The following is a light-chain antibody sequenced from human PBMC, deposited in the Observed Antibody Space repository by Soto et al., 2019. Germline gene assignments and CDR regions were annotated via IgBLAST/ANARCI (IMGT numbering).Light chain of an antibody. CDR2: WAS. V-gene: IGKV4-1*01. Sequence: IVMTQSPDSLAVSLGERATINCKSSQSVLHSSNNKNYLAWYQQKPGQPPKLLIYWASTRESGVPDRFSGSGSRTDFTLTTSSLQAEDVAVYYCHQYYTTPRTCGQGPKVDIK. CDR3: HQYYTTPRT. J-gene: IGKJ1*01. CDR1: QSVLHSSNNKNY.